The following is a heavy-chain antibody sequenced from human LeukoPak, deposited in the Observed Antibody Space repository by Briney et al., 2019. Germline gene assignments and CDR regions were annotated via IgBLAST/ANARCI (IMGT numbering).Heavy chain of an antibody. CDR2: IYYSGTT. D-gene: IGHD6-19*01. J-gene: IGHJ4*02. CDR3: ARGKVVAGTPGQNSWDH. Sequence: SETLSLTCTVSGGSISSGDYYWSWIRQPPGKGLEWIGYIYYSGTTNYNPSLKSRVSMSVDTSKNQFSLKLSSVTAADTAVYYCARGKVVAGTPGQNSWDHWGQGTLVTVSS. V-gene: IGHV4-61*08. CDR1: GGSISSGDYY.